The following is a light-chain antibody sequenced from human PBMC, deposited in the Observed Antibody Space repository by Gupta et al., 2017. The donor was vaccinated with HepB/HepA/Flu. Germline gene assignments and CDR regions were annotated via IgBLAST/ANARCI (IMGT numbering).Light chain of an antibody. CDR1: QSLTSSY. CDR3: QYDRTSLL. V-gene: IGKV3-20*01. Sequence: EIVLTQSPGTLSLSPGDRATLSCRGSQSLTSSYVAWYQQRPGQAPRLLIYGASHRATGIPDRFSGSGSGTEFTLTSSILEPDDVAVYYWQYDRTSLLFGPGTKVDIK. J-gene: IGKJ3*01. CDR2: GAS.